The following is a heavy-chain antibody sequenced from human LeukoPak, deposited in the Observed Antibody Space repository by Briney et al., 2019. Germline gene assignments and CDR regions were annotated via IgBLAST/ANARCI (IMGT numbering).Heavy chain of an antibody. Sequence: PGGSLRLSCAASGFTFSSYWMHWVRQAPGKGLVWVSRINSDGSSTTYADSVKGRFTISRDNAKNTLCLQMNSLRAEDTAVYYCARAPYYYDTSGFLIWGQGTMVTVSS. D-gene: IGHD3-22*01. V-gene: IGHV3-74*01. CDR1: GFTFSSYW. CDR2: INSDGSST. CDR3: ARAPYYYDTSGFLI. J-gene: IGHJ3*02.